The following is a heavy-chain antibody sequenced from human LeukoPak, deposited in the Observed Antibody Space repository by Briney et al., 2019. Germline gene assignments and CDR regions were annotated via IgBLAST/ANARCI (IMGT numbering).Heavy chain of an antibody. V-gene: IGHV3-9*03. CDR3: AKDLGKIYDAFDI. CDR1: GFTFDDYA. Sequence: GGSLRLSCAASGFTFDDYAMHWVRQAPGKGLEWVSGISWNSGSIGYADSVEGRFTISRDNAKNSLYLQMNSLRAEDMALYYCAKDLGKIYDAFDIWGQGTMVTVSS. J-gene: IGHJ3*02. CDR2: ISWNSGSI. D-gene: IGHD1-26*01.